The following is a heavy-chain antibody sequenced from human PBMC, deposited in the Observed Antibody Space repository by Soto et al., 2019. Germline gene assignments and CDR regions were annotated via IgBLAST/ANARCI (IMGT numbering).Heavy chain of an antibody. D-gene: IGHD3-3*01. CDR3: NRGSEYDFWSGYL. J-gene: IGHJ4*02. Sequence: QERLVQSGAEVRKPGSSVKVSCKVTGGTSTRYAINWVRQAPGQGIEWMGGIVPMFGTSKYAQEFQGRVTITADTSMNIAYMELISLRSEDTAVYYCNRGSEYDFWSGYLWGQGTLVSVSS. V-gene: IGHV1-69*06. CDR1: GGTSTRYA. CDR2: IVPMFGTS.